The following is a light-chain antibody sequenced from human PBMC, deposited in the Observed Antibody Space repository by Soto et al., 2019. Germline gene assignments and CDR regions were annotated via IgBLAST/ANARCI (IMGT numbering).Light chain of an antibody. CDR3: AAWDDSLRGRV. CDR2: KNN. CDR1: SANIGSHN. V-gene: IGLV1-47*01. J-gene: IGLJ1*01. Sequence: QSVLTQPPSASGTPGQRVSISCSGGSANIGSHNVYWYQQLPGTAPKLLIFKNNPRPSGVPDRFSGSKSGTSASLAISGLRSEDEADYYCAAWDDSLRGRVFGTGTKLTVL.